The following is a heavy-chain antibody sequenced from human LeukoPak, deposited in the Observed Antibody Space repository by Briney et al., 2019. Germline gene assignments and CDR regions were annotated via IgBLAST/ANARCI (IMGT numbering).Heavy chain of an antibody. Sequence: PSETLSLTCTVSGGSISSYYWSWIRQPPGKGLERIGYIYYSGSTNYNPSLKSRVTISVDTSKNQFSLKQSSVTAADTAVYYCARGPMVRGVIITGDFDYWGQGTLVTVSS. CDR1: GGSISSYY. J-gene: IGHJ4*02. CDR2: IYYSGST. V-gene: IGHV4-59*01. CDR3: ARGPMVRGVIITGDFDY. D-gene: IGHD3-10*01.